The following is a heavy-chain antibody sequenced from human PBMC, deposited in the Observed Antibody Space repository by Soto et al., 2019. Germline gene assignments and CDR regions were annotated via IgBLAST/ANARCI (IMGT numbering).Heavy chain of an antibody. D-gene: IGHD6-13*01. J-gene: IGHJ3*02. CDR3: ARASRYGAFDI. Sequence: GGSLRLSCSASGFTFSSYDMHWVRQATGKGLEWVSAIGTAGDPYYPGSVKGRFTISREKAKNSLYLQMNSLRAGDTAGYYCARASRYGAFDILGQGTMVTVSS. CDR1: GFTFSSYD. CDR2: IGTAGDP. V-gene: IGHV3-13*05.